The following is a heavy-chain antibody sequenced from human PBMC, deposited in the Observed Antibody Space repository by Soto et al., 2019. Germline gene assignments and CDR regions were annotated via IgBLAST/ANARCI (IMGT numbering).Heavy chain of an antibody. V-gene: IGHV4-59*01. CDR1: GGSISSYY. J-gene: IGHJ4*02. CDR3: ARVEGTYYYDSRLRYYFDY. Sequence: SETLSLTCTVSGGSISSYYWSWIRQPPGKGLEWIGYIYYSGSTNYNPSLKSRVTISVDTSKNQFSLKLSSVTAADTAVYYCARVEGTYYYDSRLRYYFDYWGQGTLVTVSS. CDR2: IYYSGST. D-gene: IGHD3-22*01.